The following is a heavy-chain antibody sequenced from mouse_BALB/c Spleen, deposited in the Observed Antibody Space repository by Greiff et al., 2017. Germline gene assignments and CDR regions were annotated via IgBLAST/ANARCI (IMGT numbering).Heavy chain of an antibody. J-gene: IGHJ4*01. CDR1: GYSITSGYS. CDR2: IHYSGST. V-gene: IGHV3-1*02. D-gene: IGHD1-2*01. Sequence: EVKLMESGPDLVKPSQSLSLTCTVTGYSITSGYSWHWIRQFPGNKLEWMGYIHYSGSTNYNPSLKSRISITRDTSKNQFFLQLNSVTTDDTATYYCARSSITTATPYYAMDYWGQGTSVTVSS. CDR3: ARSSITTATPYYAMDY.